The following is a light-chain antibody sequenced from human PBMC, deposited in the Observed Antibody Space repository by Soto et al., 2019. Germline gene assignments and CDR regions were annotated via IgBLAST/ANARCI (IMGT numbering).Light chain of an antibody. J-gene: IGLJ2*01. V-gene: IGLV2-14*03. CDR2: DVG. Sequence: QSALTQPASVSGSPGQSITISCTGTTSDVGGYNHVSWYQQHPDKVPKLIIYDVGNRPSGVSNRFSGSKSGNTASLTISGLQAEDEADYYCSSYSSSSTVVLFGGGTKLTVL. CDR1: TSDVGGYNH. CDR3: SSYSSSSTVVL.